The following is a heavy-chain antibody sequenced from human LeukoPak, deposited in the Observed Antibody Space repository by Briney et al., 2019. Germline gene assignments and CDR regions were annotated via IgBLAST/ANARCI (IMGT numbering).Heavy chain of an antibody. V-gene: IGHV3-30*02. CDR3: AKLVVPAADNWFDP. CDR1: GFTFSSYG. D-gene: IGHD2-2*01. J-gene: IGHJ5*02. Sequence: GXSLRLSCAASGFTFSSYGMHWVRQAPGKGLEWVAFIRYDGSNKYYADSVKGRFTISRDNSKNTMYLQMNSLRAEDTAVYYCAKLVVPAADNWFDPWGQGTLVTVSS. CDR2: IRYDGSNK.